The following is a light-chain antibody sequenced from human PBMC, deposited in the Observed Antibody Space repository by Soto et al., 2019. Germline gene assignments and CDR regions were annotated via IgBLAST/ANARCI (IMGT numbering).Light chain of an antibody. CDR3: SAYTSSSTVV. V-gene: IGLV2-14*01. Sequence: QSALTRPASVSGSPGQSITISCTGTSRDVGSYNYVSWYQQRPGKAPRLMVYDVSDRPSGISIRLSGAKSGNTASLTISGLQAEVEADYFFSAYTSSSTVVFGGGTQLTVL. CDR1: SRDVGSYNY. J-gene: IGLJ3*02. CDR2: DVS.